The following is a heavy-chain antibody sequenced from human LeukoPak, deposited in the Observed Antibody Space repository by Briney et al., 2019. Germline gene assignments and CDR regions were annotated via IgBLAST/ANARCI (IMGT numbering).Heavy chain of an antibody. CDR3: ARDLVYGAYLSHFDY. CDR1: GGSFSGYY. J-gene: IGHJ4*02. D-gene: IGHD4-17*01. CDR2: INHSGST. V-gene: IGHV4-34*01. Sequence: SETLSLTCAVYGGSFSGYYWSWIRQPPGKGLEWIGEINHSGSTNYNPSLKSRVTISVDTSKNQFSLKLSSVTAADTAVYYCARDLVYGAYLSHFDYWGQGTLVAVSS.